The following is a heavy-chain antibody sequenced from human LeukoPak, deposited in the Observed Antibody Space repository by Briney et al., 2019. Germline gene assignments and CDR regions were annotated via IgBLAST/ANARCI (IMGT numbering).Heavy chain of an antibody. Sequence: GGSLRLSCAASGFTFSSYSMNWVRQAPGKGLEWVSSIISSSSYIYYADSVKGRFTISRDNAKNSLYLQMNSLRAEDTAVYYCARMTTVTTFVWDYWGQGTLVTVSS. J-gene: IGHJ4*02. V-gene: IGHV3-21*01. CDR2: IISSSSYI. D-gene: IGHD4-17*01. CDR1: GFTFSSYS. CDR3: ARMTTVTTFVWDY.